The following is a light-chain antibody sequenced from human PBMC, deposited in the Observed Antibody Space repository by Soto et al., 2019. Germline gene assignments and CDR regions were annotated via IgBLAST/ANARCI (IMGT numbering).Light chain of an antibody. J-gene: IGKJ4*01. CDR3: QQYGAFPHT. Sequence: EVVLRQSPDTLSLSPGERATLSCRASQSVSSRYLAWYQQKSGQAPRLLISGASNRATGVPDNFSGSGSGTDFILTISRLEPDDFAVYYCQQYGAFPHTFGGGTKVDIK. V-gene: IGKV3-20*01. CDR2: GAS. CDR1: QSVSSRY.